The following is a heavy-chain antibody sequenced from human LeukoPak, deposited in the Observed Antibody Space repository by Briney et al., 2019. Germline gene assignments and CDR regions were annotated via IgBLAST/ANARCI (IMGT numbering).Heavy chain of an antibody. CDR2: INFSGYT. V-gene: IGHV4-34*01. J-gene: IGHJ4*02. CDR1: GVSFGRYS. CDR3: ARVGSTPAKFDH. D-gene: IGHD2-2*01. Sequence: PSETLSLTCAVSGVSFGRYSWTWIRQSPGKGLECIGEINFSGYTKYNPSLKSRVTISVNTSKNQFSLKLASATAADTAIYFCARVGSTPAKFDHWGQGTLVTVSS.